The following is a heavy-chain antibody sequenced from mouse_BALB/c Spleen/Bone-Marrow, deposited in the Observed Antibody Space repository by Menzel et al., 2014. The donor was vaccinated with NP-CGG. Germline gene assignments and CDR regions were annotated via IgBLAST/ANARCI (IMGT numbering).Heavy chain of an antibody. CDR1: GYTFTSYW. CDR3: ARYNAYDLYFDD. Sequence: QVQLQQSGAELVKPGASVKLSCKASGYTFTSYWVHWVKQRPGQGLEWIGEINPSNGRSNYSEKFKSKATLTVDKSSSTTYMQLSSLTSEDSAVYSCARYNAYDLYFDDWGAGTTVTVYS. D-gene: IGHD2-2*01. CDR2: INPSNGRS. V-gene: IGHV1S81*02. J-gene: IGHJ1*01.